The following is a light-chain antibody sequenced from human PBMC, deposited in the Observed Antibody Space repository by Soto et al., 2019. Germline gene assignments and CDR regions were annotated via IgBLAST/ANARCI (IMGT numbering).Light chain of an antibody. J-gene: IGLJ1*01. Sequence: QSVQTQPASVSGSPGQSITISCTGTSSDVGTYNYVSWYQQHPGKAPKVMIYEVTYRPSGVSNRFSGSKSGNTASLTISGLQAEDEAEYYCSSYTGSSTLYVFGTGTKVTVL. CDR3: SSYTGSSTLYV. CDR1: SSDVGTYNY. V-gene: IGLV2-14*01. CDR2: EVT.